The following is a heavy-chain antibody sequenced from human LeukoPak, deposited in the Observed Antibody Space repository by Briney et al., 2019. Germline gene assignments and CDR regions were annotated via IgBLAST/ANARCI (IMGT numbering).Heavy chain of an antibody. V-gene: IGHV1-8*03. CDR1: GYTFTSYD. Sequence: GASVKVSCKASGYTFTSYDINWVRQATGQGLEWMGWMNPNSGNTGYAQKFQGRVTITRNTSISTAYMELSSLRSEDTAVYYCARVYSSGYYGYYYYYYHMDVWGKGTTVTVSS. CDR2: MNPNSGNT. CDR3: ARVYSSGYYGYYYYYYHMDV. D-gene: IGHD3-22*01. J-gene: IGHJ6*03.